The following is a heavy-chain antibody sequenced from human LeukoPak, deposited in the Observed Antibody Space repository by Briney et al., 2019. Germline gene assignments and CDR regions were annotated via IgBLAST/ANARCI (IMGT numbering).Heavy chain of an antibody. D-gene: IGHD3-22*01. CDR3: ARAINILQEYDSSGYGFDY. CDR2: ISAYNGNT. V-gene: IGHV1-18*01. CDR1: GYTFTSYG. Sequence: ASVKVSCKASGYTFTSYGISWVRQAPGQGLEWMGWISAYNGNTNYAQKLQGRVTMTTDTSTSTAYMELRSLRSDDTAVYYCARAINILQEYDSSGYGFDYWGQGTLVTVSS. J-gene: IGHJ4*02.